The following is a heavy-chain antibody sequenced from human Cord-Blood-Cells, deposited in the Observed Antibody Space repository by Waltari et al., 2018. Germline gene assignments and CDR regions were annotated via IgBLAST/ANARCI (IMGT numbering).Heavy chain of an antibody. Sequence: EVQLVESGGGLIQPGGSLRLSCAASGFTVSSNYMSWVRQVPGKGVEWGSVIYSGGSTYYADSVKGRFTISRDNSKNTLYLQMNSLRAEDTAVYYCARVYCSSTSCYEFDYWGQGTLVTVSS. D-gene: IGHD2-2*01. CDR3: ARVYCSSTSCYEFDY. V-gene: IGHV3-53*01. CDR2: IYSGGST. CDR1: GFTVSSNY. J-gene: IGHJ4*02.